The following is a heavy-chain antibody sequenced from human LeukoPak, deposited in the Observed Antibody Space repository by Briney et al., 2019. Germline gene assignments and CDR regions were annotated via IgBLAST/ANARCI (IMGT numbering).Heavy chain of an antibody. J-gene: IGHJ4*02. CDR1: EFTFSSFE. V-gene: IGHV3-48*03. CDR2: ISDSGGTI. Sequence: GGSLRLSCAASEFTFSSFEMNWVRQAPGKGLELVSKISDSGGTIYYADSVKGRFTIFRDNAENSLYLQMSSLRAEDTAVYYCARGGYYFDYWGQGTLVTVSS. CDR3: ARGGYYFDY.